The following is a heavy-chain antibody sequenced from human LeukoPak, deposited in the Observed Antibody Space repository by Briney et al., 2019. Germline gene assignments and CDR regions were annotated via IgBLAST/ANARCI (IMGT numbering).Heavy chain of an antibody. CDR1: GGSFSGYY. Sequence: LSLTCAVYGGSFSGYYWSWIRQPPGKGLEWVSYISSIGTTIYYADSVRGRFTISRDNAKNSLYLQMNSLRAEDTAVYYCARGERGDFWGQGTLVTVSS. J-gene: IGHJ4*02. V-gene: IGHV3-11*04. D-gene: IGHD1-26*01. CDR2: ISSIGTTI. CDR3: ARGERGDF.